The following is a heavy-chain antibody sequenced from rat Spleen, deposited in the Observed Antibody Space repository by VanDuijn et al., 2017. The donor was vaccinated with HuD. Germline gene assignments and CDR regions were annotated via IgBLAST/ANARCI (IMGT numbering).Heavy chain of an antibody. CDR2: IIYDGGST. Sequence: EVQLVESDGGLVQPGRSLKLSCAASGFTFSDYAMAWVRQAPKKGLEWVATIIYDGGSTYYRDSVKGRFTISRHTAESSLNLEMDSRRSEDTATYYCTSGNAGDVMDAWGQGASVTVSS. D-gene: IGHD1-4*01. CDR1: GFTFSDYA. J-gene: IGHJ4*01. CDR3: TSGNAGDVMDA. V-gene: IGHV5-17*01.